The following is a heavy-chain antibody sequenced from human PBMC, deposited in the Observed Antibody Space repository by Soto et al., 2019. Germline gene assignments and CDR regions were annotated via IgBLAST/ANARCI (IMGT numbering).Heavy chain of an antibody. J-gene: IGHJ4*02. CDR3: ARDLEFRDGNISHLDY. CDR2: IMPIIGTA. Sequence: QVQLVQSGAEVKKPGSSVKVSCKASGGTFSSHVFTWVRQAPGQGLEWMGGIMPIIGTANYAQKFQGRVTITADESTITAYMELSSLRSEDTAVYYWARDLEFRDGNISHLDYWGQGTLVTVSS. V-gene: IGHV1-69*01. CDR1: GGTFSSHV. D-gene: IGHD3-10*01.